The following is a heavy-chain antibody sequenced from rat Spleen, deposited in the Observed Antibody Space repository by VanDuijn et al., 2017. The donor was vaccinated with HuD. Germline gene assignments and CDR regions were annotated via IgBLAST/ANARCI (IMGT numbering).Heavy chain of an antibody. Sequence: QVQLKESGPGLVQPSQTLSLTCTVSGFPLPRNSVHWVCQPPGKGLEWMGVIWGKGSPNYNSDLKSRLSISRDTSKSQVYLKMNSLQTEDTATYYCARADIGAIYTDGIWGQGVMVTVSS. CDR3: ARADIGAIYTDGI. D-gene: IGHD1-2*01. J-gene: IGHJ2*01. CDR2: IWGKGSP. CDR1: GFPLPRNS. V-gene: IGHV2-13*01.